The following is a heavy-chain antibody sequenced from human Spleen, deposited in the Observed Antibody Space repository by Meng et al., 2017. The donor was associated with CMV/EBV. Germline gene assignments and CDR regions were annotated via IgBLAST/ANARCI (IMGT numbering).Heavy chain of an antibody. Sequence: GESLKISCAASGFTFATYNMNWVRQAPGKGLEWVSSITSGGYVSYADSVEGRFTISRDNAKNSLYLQMNSLRAEDTAVYYCARENWDYGMDVWGQGTTVTVSS. V-gene: IGHV3-21*04. D-gene: IGHD7-27*01. CDR3: ARENWDYGMDV. CDR1: GFTFATYN. CDR2: ITSGGYV. J-gene: IGHJ6*02.